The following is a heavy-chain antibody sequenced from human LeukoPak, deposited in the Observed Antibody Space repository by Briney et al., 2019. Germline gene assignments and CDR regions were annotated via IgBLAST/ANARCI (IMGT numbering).Heavy chain of an antibody. V-gene: IGHV3-49*03. J-gene: IGHJ6*03. Sequence: GGSLRLSCTASGFTFGDYAVSWFRQAPGKGLEWIGFIKTKFYGGSTQYAAPVRGRFTISRDDFKSIAYLQINSLKTEDTAVYYCTRDLRVSQPGQYYYMDVWGTGTTVTVSS. D-gene: IGHD1-14*01. CDR3: TRDLRVSQPGQYYYMDV. CDR2: IKTKFYGGST. CDR1: GFTFGDYA.